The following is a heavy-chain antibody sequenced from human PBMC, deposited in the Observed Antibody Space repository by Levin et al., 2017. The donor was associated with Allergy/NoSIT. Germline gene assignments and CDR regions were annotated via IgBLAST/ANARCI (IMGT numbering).Heavy chain of an antibody. D-gene: IGHD2-15*01. CDR3: ARDRSPVVAAKTAWFDY. V-gene: IGHV1-2*02. CDR2: INPNSGGT. Sequence: ASVKVSCKASGYTFTGYYMHWVRQAPGQGLEWMGWINPNSGGTNYAQKFQGRVTMTRDTSISTAYMELSRLRSDDTAVYYCARDRSPVVAAKTAWFDYWGQGTLVTVSS. CDR1: GYTFTGYY. J-gene: IGHJ4*02.